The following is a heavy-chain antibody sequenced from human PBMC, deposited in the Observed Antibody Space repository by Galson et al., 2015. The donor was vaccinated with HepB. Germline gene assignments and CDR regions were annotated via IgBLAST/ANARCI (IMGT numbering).Heavy chain of an antibody. D-gene: IGHD6-6*01. J-gene: IGHJ5*02. CDR3: ARVMREGASIAARPDNNWFDP. CDR2: IYYSGST. Sequence: ETLSLTCTVSGGSISSYYWSWIRQPPGKGLEWIGYIYYSGSTNYNPSLKSRVTISVDTSKNQFSLKLSSVTAADTAVYFCARVMREGASIAARPDNNWFDPWGQGTLVTVSS. CDR1: GGSISSYY. V-gene: IGHV4-59*01.